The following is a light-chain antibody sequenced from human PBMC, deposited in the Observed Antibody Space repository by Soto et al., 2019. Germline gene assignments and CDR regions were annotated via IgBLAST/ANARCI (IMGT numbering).Light chain of an antibody. CDR2: GSS. CDR3: QQYGSSPPYT. CDR1: QSVSNNY. V-gene: IGKV3-20*01. J-gene: IGKJ2*01. Sequence: EGVLTQSPGTLSLSPGERATLSCRASQSVSNNYFAWYQQKSGQAPRLLIVGSSDRATGIRDRFSGSGSGTDFTLTISRLEPEDFAVYYCQQYGSSPPYTFGQGTKLEIK.